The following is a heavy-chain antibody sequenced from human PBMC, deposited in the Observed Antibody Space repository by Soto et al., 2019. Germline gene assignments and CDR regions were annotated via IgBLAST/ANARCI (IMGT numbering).Heavy chain of an antibody. J-gene: IGHJ6*02. V-gene: IGHV3-33*01. CDR2: IWYDGSNK. CDR1: GFTFSSSG. Sequence: QVQLVESGGGVVQPGRSLRLSCAASGFTFSSSGMHWVRQAPGKGLEWVALIWYDGSNKYYADSVKGRFTISRDNSKNTLYLQMNSLRVEDTAMYYCARGTGYYDYGMDVWGQRTMVTVSS. CDR3: ARGTGYYDYGMDV. D-gene: IGHD1-1*01.